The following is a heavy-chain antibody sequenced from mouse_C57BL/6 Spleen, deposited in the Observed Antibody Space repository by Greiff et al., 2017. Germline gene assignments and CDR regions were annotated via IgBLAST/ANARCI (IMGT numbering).Heavy chain of an antibody. CDR3: ASEVTAIALDY. J-gene: IGHJ4*01. D-gene: IGHD2-2*01. V-gene: IGHV1-52*01. CDR2: IDPSDSET. Sequence: QVQLQQPGAELVRPGSSVKLSCKASGYTFTSYWMHWVKQRPIQGLEWIGNIDPSDSETHYNQKFKDKATLTVDKSSSTAYMQLSSLTSEDSSVYYCASEVTAIALDYWGQGTSVSVS. CDR1: GYTFTSYW.